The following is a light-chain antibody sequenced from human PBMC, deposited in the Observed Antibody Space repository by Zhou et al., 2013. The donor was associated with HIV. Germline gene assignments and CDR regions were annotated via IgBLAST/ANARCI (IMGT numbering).Light chain of an antibody. J-gene: IGKJ1*01. V-gene: IGKV1-12*01. Sequence: DIQMTQSPSSVSASVGDRVTITCRASQGISTWLAWYQQKPGKGPKLLIFAATNLHSGVPSRFSGSGVGTDFTLTISSLQPEDCATYYCRQHNTLPQTFGQGTKVEIK. CDR2: AAT. CDR3: RQHNTLPQT. CDR1: QGISTW.